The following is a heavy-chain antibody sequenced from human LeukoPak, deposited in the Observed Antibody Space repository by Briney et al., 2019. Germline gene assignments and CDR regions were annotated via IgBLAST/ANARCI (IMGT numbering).Heavy chain of an antibody. CDR3: ARAASPHYYDSHGYYGY. CDR1: GFPVGDYG. V-gene: IGHV3-11*01. D-gene: IGHD3-22*01. CDR2: ISTSGSNI. J-gene: IGHJ4*02. Sequence: GGSLRLSCTGFGFPVGDYGMTWIRQAPGKGLEWVSYISTSGSNIYYADSVKGRFTISRDNAKNSLYLQMNSLRAEDTAVYYCARAASPHYYDSHGYYGYWGQGTLVTVSS.